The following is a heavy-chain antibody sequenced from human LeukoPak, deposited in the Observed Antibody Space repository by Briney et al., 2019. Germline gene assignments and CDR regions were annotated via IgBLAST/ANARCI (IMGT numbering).Heavy chain of an antibody. J-gene: IGHJ4*02. V-gene: IGHV3-74*01. Sequence: GGSLRLSCAASGFTFSSYWLHWVRHAPGEGLVWVSQINPDGTIATYADSVKGRFTISRDNSKNTLYLQINSLKAEDTAVYYCASGCSATRCPADSWGQGSLVTVSS. CDR2: INPDGTIA. CDR3: ASGCSATRCPADS. D-gene: IGHD2-15*01. CDR1: GFTFSSYW.